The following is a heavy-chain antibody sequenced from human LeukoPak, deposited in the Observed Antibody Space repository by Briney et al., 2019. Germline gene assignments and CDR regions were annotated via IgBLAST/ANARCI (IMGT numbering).Heavy chain of an antibody. J-gene: IGHJ4*02. Sequence: PGGSLRLSCAASGFTFSRYWMHWVRQAPGKGLEWVSYISSSGNTIFYADSVKGRFTISRDDAENSLYLQMNSLRVEDTAVYYCGRVALDTSMIHYWGQGTLVTVSS. CDR1: GFTFSRYW. CDR3: GRVALDTSMIHY. D-gene: IGHD5-18*01. V-gene: IGHV3-48*03. CDR2: ISSSGNTI.